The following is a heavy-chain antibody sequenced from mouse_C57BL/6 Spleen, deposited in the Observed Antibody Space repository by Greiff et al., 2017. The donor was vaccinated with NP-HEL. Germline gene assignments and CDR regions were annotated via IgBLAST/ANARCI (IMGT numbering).Heavy chain of an antibody. CDR2: ISSGSSTI. J-gene: IGHJ4*01. CDR1: GFTFSDYG. Sequence: EVKLMESGGGLVKPGGSLKLSCAASGFTFSDYGMHWVRQAPEKGLEWVAYISSGSSTIYYADTVKGRFTISRDNAKNTLFLQMTRLRSEDTAMYYCARHWEGAMDYWGQGTSVTVSS. V-gene: IGHV5-17*01. D-gene: IGHD4-1*01. CDR3: ARHWEGAMDY.